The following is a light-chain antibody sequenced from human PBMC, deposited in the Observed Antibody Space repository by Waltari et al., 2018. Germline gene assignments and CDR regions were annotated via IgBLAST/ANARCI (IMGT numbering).Light chain of an antibody. J-gene: IGLJ3*02. CDR1: SSHIGFYNY. CDR3: NSYAGSSSWV. V-gene: IGLV2-14*03. CDR2: DVS. Sequence: QSALTQPASVSGSPGQSLTISSTGPSSHIGFYNYVSWYQQHPGKAPKPMIYDVSERPSGVSNRFSGSKSGNTASLTISGLQAEDEADYYCNSYAGSSSWVFGGGTKLTVL.